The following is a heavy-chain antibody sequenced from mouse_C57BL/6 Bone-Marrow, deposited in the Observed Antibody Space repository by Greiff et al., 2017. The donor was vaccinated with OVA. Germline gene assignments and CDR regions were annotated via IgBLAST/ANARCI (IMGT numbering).Heavy chain of an antibody. CDR3: AREGELAY. J-gene: IGHJ3*01. CDR1: GYTFTSYD. Sequence: VHLVESGPELVKPGASVKLSCKASGYTFTSYDINWVKQRPGQGLEWIGWIYPRDGSTKYNEKFKGKATLTVDTSSSTAYMELHSLTSEDSAVYFCAREGELAYWGQGTLVTVSA. CDR2: IYPRDGST. V-gene: IGHV1-85*01.